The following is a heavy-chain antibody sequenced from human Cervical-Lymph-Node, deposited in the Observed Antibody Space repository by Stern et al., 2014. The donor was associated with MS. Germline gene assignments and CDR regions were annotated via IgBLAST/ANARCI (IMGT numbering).Heavy chain of an antibody. CDR3: ASAHPATRRGYKGMNV. V-gene: IGHV1-69*01. J-gene: IGHJ6*02. CDR1: GGTFRSFA. CDR2: IIPVFGTP. D-gene: IGHD2-2*01. Sequence: DQLVESGSEVRKPGSSVNVTCKASGGTFRSFAVNWVRQAPGQGLEWVGGIIPVFGTPTYAQKFQGRITVISDESTNTVYLELSRLTSDDTATYFCASAHPATRRGYKGMNVWGQGTTIAVSS.